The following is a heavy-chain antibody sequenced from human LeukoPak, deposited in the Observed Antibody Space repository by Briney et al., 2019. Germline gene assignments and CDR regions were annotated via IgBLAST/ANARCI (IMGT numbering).Heavy chain of an antibody. CDR2: INSDGSST. Sequence: GGSLRLSCAASGFTFSSYWMHWVRRAPGKGLVWVSRINSDGSSTSYADSVKGRFTISRDNAKNTLYLQMYSLRAEDTAVYYCAREVQLNWFDPWGQGTLVTVSS. CDR3: AREVQLNWFDP. J-gene: IGHJ5*02. V-gene: IGHV3-74*01. CDR1: GFTFSSYW.